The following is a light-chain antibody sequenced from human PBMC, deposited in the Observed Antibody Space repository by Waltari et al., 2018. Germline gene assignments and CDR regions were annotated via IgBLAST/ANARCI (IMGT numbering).Light chain of an antibody. CDR2: LVA. CDR3: MQARQTPWT. V-gene: IGKV2-28*01. CDR1: QSLLHSSGYTF. J-gene: IGKJ1*01. Sequence: DIVMTQSPLSLPVSPGEPASISCRSSQSLLHSSGYTFLDWYLQKPGQSPQLLIYLVANRASGVPDRFSGSGSCTDFTLKISRVEGEDVGVYYCMQARQTPWTFGQGTKVEIK.